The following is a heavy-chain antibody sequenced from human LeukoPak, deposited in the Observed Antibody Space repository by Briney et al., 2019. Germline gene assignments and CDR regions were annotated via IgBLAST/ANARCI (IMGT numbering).Heavy chain of an antibody. J-gene: IGHJ4*02. CDR3: ARDAKIAVGYYFDY. Sequence: GGSLRLSCAASGFTFSSYAMHWVRQAPGKGLEWVAVISYDGSNKYYADSVKGRFTISRDNSKNTLYLQMNSLRAEDTAVYYCARDAKIAVGYYFDYWGQGTLVTVSS. V-gene: IGHV3-30-3*01. CDR1: GFTFSSYA. CDR2: ISYDGSNK. D-gene: IGHD6-19*01.